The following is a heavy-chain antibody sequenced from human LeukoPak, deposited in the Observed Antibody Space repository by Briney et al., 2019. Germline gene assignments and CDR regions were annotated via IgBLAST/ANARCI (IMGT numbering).Heavy chain of an antibody. CDR2: IYTSGST. CDR1: GGSISSGNYY. V-gene: IGHV4-61*02. J-gene: IGHJ4*02. Sequence: SETLSLTCTVSGGSISSGNYYWTWIRQPAGKGLEWIGRIYTSGSTNYNPSLKSRVTMSVDTSKNQFSLKLSSVTAADTAVYYCAREADFWSGYYSFFDYWGQGTLVTVSS. CDR3: AREADFWSGYYSFFDY. D-gene: IGHD3-3*01.